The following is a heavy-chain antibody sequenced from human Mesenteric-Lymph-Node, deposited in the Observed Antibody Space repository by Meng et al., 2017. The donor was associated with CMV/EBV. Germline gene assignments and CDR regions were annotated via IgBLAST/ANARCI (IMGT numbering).Heavy chain of an antibody. J-gene: IGHJ5*02. V-gene: IGHV1-2*02. CDR1: GYTFTGYY. D-gene: IGHD3-22*01. Sequence: ASVKVSCKASGYTFTGYYMHWVRQAPGQGLEWMGWINPNSGGTNYAQKFQGRVTMTRDTSISTAYMELSRLRSDDTAVYYCARDRQYYYGSGGYYLNWFDPWGQGTLVTVSS. CDR3: ARDRQYYYGSGGYYLNWFDP. CDR2: INPNSGGT.